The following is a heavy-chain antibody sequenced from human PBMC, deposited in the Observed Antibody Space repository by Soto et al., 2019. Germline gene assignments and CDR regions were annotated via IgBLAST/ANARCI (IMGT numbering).Heavy chain of an antibody. CDR3: ASHPRDSSGYWYYFDY. V-gene: IGHV3-21*01. D-gene: IGHD3-22*01. CDR2: ISSSSSYL. J-gene: IGHJ4*02. CDR1: GFTFSSYS. Sequence: EVQLVESGGGLVKPGGSLRLSCAASGFTFSSYSMNWVRQAPGKGLEWVSSISSSSSYLYYADSLKGRFTISRDNAKNSLYLQMNSLRAEDTAVYYCASHPRDSSGYWYYFDYWGQGTLVTVSS.